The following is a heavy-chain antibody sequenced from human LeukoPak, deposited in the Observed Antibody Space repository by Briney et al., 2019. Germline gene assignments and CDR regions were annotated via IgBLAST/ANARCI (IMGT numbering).Heavy chain of an antibody. CDR3: AKDFYYDSSGPYYFDY. Sequence: GGSLRLSCAASGFTFSIYAMSWVRQAPGKGLEWVSAISGSGGSTYYADSVKGRFTISRDNPKNTLHLQMNSLRADDTAVYYCAKDFYYDSSGPYYFDYWGQGTLVTVSS. V-gene: IGHV3-23*01. D-gene: IGHD3-22*01. J-gene: IGHJ4*02. CDR1: GFTFSIYA. CDR2: ISGSGGST.